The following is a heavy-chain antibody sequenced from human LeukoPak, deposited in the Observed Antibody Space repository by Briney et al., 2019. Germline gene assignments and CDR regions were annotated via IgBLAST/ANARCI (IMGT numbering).Heavy chain of an antibody. CDR2: ISSSSSYI. CDR3: ARDHATVWFDP. D-gene: IGHD4-17*01. Sequence: GGSLRLSCAASGFTFSSYGMSWVRQAPGKGLEWVSSISSSSSYIYYADSVKGRFTISRDNAKNSLYLQMNSLRAEDTAVYYCARDHATVWFDPWGQGTLVTVSS. J-gene: IGHJ5*02. V-gene: IGHV3-21*01. CDR1: GFTFSSYG.